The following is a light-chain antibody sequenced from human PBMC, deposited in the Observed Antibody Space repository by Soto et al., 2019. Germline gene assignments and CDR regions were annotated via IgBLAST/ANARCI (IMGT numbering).Light chain of an antibody. V-gene: IGKV3-20*01. Sequence: EIVLTQSPGTLSLSPGERATLSCRASQSVSSRYLAWYQQKPGQAPRLLIDGASSRATGIPDRFSGSGSGTDFTLTISRLEAEDFAVYYCQQYGGSPLFTFGPGTKVDIK. CDR1: QSVSSRY. CDR2: GAS. CDR3: QQYGGSPLFT. J-gene: IGKJ3*01.